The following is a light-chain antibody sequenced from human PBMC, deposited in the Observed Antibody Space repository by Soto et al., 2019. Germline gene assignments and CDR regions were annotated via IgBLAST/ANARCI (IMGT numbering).Light chain of an antibody. CDR2: GAS. CDR1: QSVSGY. Sequence: EIVMTQSPRTLSASLGDRATITCRASQSVSGYLAWYQLLPGQAPRLLIFGASTMHSGIPSRFSGSGSGTEFTLTISSLQSEDFAAYDCQQCYSRPSTFGQGTTVDIK. CDR3: QQCYSRPST. V-gene: IGKV3D-15*01. J-gene: IGKJ1*01.